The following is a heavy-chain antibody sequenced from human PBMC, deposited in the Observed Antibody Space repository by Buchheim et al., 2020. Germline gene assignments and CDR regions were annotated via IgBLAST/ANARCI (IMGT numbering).Heavy chain of an antibody. CDR2: TYYSGDT. V-gene: IGHV4-30-4*01. D-gene: IGHD3-3*01. Sequence: QLQESGPGLVKPSQTLSLTCTVSGGSTSSGDYYWSWLRQPPGKGLEWIGYTYYSGDTYYNPSLQSRVTISLDTSKNQFSLELISVTAADTAVYYCARVKRPRVVISWYFDLWGRGTL. CDR1: GGSTSSGDYY. CDR3: ARVKRPRVVISWYFDL. J-gene: IGHJ2*01.